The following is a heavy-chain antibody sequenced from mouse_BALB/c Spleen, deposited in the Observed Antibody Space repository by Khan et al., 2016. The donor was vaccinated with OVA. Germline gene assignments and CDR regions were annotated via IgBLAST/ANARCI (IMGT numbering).Heavy chain of an antibody. CDR3: ARAGWDVFAY. CDR1: GYTFTDYV. D-gene: IGHD4-1*01. J-gene: IGHJ3*01. CDR2: IYPGSDST. Sequence: QVRLQQSGPELVKPGASVKMSCKASGYTFTDYVMNGVKQRNGQGLEWIVQIYPGSDSTYYNEKFKGKATLTADRSSSTAYMQLSNLTSEDSAVSFCARAGWDVFAYWGQGTLVTVSA. V-gene: IGHV1-77*01.